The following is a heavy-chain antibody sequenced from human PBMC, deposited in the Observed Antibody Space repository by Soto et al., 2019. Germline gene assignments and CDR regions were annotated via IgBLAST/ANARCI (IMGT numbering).Heavy chain of an antibody. D-gene: IGHD3-10*01. CDR1: GFTFSSYG. CDR3: AKDRGGMVRGVIDFDY. Sequence: QVQLVESGGGVVQPGRSLRLSCVASGFTFSSYGMHWVRQAPGKGLEWVAVISYDGSNKYYADSVKGRFTISRDNSKNTLYLQMNSLRAEDTAVYYCAKDRGGMVRGVIDFDYWGQGTLVTVSS. CDR2: ISYDGSNK. V-gene: IGHV3-30*18. J-gene: IGHJ4*02.